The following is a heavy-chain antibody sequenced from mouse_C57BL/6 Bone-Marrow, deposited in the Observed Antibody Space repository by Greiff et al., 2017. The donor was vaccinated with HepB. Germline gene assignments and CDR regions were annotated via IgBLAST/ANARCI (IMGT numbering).Heavy chain of an antibody. Sequence: VKLVESDAELVKPGASVKISCKVSGYTFTDHTIHWMKQRPEQGLEWIGYIYPRDGSTKYNEKFKGKATLTADKSSSTAYMQLNRLTSEDSAVYFCARTLMVTTRRPFDYWGQGTTLTVSS. V-gene: IGHV1-78*01. CDR3: ARTLMVTTRRPFDY. J-gene: IGHJ2*01. D-gene: IGHD2-2*01. CDR2: IYPRDGST. CDR1: GYTFTDHT.